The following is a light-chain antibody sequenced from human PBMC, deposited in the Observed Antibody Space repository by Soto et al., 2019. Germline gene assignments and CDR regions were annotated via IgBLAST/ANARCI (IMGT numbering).Light chain of an antibody. V-gene: IGLV7-43*01. Sequence: QTVVTQESSLTVSPGGTVTLTCASSTGAVTSGHHPNWLQQKPGQAPRTLIYSTNNKQDWTPARFSGSLLEGKAALTVSGVQPEDEAEYYCLFYYGGAQPHWVFGGGNKLTVL. CDR3: LFYYGGAQPHWV. J-gene: IGLJ3*02. CDR1: TGAVTSGHH. CDR2: STN.